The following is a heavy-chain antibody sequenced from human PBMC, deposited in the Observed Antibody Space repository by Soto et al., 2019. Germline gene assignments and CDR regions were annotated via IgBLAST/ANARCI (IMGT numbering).Heavy chain of an antibody. CDR1: GGSISSYY. D-gene: IGHD6-19*01. J-gene: IGHJ3*02. V-gene: IGHV4-59*01. CDR3: ARATPAYSSGWSADAFDI. CDR2: IYYSGST. Sequence: QVQLQESGPGLVKPSETLSLTCTVSGGSISSYYWSWIRQPPGKGLEWIGYIYYSGSTNYNPSLTSRVTISVDTSKNQFSLKLSSVTAADTAVYYCARATPAYSSGWSADAFDIWGQGTMVTVSS.